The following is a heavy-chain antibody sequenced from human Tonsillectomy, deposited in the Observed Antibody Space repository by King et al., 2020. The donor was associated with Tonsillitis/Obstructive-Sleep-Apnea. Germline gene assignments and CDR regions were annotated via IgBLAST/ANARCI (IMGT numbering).Heavy chain of an antibody. V-gene: IGHV3-48*02. Sequence: VQLVESGGGLVQPGGSLRLSCAASGFTFSSYSMNWVRQAPGKGLEWVSYISSSSSTIYSADSVKGRFTISRDNAKNSLYLQMNRLRDEDTAVYYCARAWRSPPRFDYWGQGTLVTVSS. J-gene: IGHJ4*02. CDR3: ARAWRSPPRFDY. CDR2: ISSSSSTI. CDR1: GFTFSSYS.